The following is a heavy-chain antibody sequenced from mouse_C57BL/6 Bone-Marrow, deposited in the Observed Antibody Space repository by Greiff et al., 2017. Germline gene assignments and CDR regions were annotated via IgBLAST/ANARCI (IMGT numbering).Heavy chain of an antibody. Sequence: QVQLQQSGAELVKPGASVKLSCKASGYTFTKYTIHWVKQRSGQGLEWIGWFYPGSGSIKYNEKFKDKATLTADKSSSTVYMELSRLTSEDSAVYFCARHEKLLRKGLVWFAYWGQGTLVTVSA. J-gene: IGHJ3*01. CDR3: ARHEKLLRKGLVWFAY. D-gene: IGHD1-1*01. CDR1: GYTFTKYT. V-gene: IGHV1-62-2*01. CDR2: FYPGSGSI.